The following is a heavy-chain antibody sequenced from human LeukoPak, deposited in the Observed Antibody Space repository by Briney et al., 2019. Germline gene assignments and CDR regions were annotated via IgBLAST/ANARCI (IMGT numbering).Heavy chain of an antibody. CDR3: ARVPGSGSYYGGPYFDY. V-gene: IGHV1-69*06. Sequence: GSSVKVSCKASGGTFSSYAISWVRQAPGQGLEWMGGIIPIFGTANYAQKFQGRVTITADKSTSTAYMELSSLRSEDTAVYYCARVPGSGSYYGGPYFDYWGQGTLVTVSS. CDR2: IIPIFGTA. D-gene: IGHD3-10*01. J-gene: IGHJ4*02. CDR1: GGTFSSYA.